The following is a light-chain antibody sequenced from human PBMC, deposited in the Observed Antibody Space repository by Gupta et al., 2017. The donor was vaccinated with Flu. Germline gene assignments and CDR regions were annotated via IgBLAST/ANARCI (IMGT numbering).Light chain of an antibody. CDR3: HQYHTLPPWT. Sequence: EIVLTQSPGTLSLFPGERVTLSCRASQSIGSSFLSWYQQQPGQAPRLLIYGASRRATGIPDRCSGSGYGTEFSITISRLEPEDSATYFCHQYHTLPPWTFGQGTKVEIK. J-gene: IGKJ1*01. V-gene: IGKV3-20*01. CDR1: QSIGSSF. CDR2: GAS.